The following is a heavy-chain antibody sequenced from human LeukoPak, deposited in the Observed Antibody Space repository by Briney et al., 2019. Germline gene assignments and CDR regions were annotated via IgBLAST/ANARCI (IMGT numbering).Heavy chain of an antibody. CDR1: GLRFTKNG. CDR2: ISGVGNT. V-gene: IGHV3-23*01. Sequence: PGGSLRLSCVASGLRFTKNGLIWFGKAPGKRLEWVSDISGVGNTYYAESVKGRFTISRDNSKNTLYLQMNSLRAEDTALYYASGHGSSSYWGQGTLVAVSS. D-gene: IGHD6-13*01. CDR3: SGHGSSSY. J-gene: IGHJ4*02.